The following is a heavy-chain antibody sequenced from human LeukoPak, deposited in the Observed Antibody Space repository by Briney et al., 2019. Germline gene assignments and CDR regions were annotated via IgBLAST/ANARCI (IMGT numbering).Heavy chain of an antibody. CDR3: ARTYSSGYYRFDY. CDR1: GGSFSGYY. D-gene: IGHD3-22*01. J-gene: IGHJ4*02. V-gene: IGHV4-34*01. CDR2: INHSGST. Sequence: KTSETLSLTCAVYGGSFSGYYWSWIRQPPGKGLEWIGEINHSGSTNYNPSLKSRVTISVDTSKNQFSLKLSSVTAADTAVYYCARTYSSGYYRFDYWGQGTLVTVSS.